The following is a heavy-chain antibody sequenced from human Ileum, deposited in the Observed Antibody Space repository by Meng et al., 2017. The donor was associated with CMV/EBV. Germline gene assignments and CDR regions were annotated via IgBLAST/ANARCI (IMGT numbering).Heavy chain of an antibody. CDR2: INPDGSEK. V-gene: IGHV3-7*01. D-gene: IGHD5-24*01. CDR1: GFTVSSNY. J-gene: IGHJ6*02. CDR3: ARDWRTGYTHSMDV. Sequence: GESLKISCAASGFTVSSNYMSWVRQAPGKGLEWAATINPDGSEKYYVESLKGRFTISRDNAKDSLFLQMDSLRAEDTAMYFCARDWRTGYTHSMDVWGQGTTVTVSS.